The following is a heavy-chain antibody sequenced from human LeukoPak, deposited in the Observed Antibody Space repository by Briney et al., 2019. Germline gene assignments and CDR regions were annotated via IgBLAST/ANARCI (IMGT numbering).Heavy chain of an antibody. J-gene: IGHJ6*02. D-gene: IGHD6-13*01. CDR1: GGTFSSYA. CDR3: ASGIAAAGTSYYYYGMDV. V-gene: IGHV1-69*13. CDR2: IIPIFGTA. Sequence: SVKVSCKASGGTFSSYAISWVRQAPGQGLEWMGGIIPIFGTANYAQKFQGRVTITADESTSTAYMELSSLRSEDTAAYYCASGIAAAGTSYYYYGMDVWGQGTTVTVSS.